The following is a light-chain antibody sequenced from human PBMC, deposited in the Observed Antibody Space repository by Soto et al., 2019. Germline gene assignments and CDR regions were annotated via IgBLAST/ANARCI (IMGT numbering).Light chain of an antibody. J-gene: IGLJ2*01. CDR3: SSYTSSSTYVV. CDR2: EVS. CDR1: SSDIGSNNY. Sequence: QSALTQPASVSGSPGQSITISCTGTSSDIGSNNYVSWFQQRPGKAPTLIIYEVSNRPSGVSTHFSGSKSGNTASLTISGLQAEDEADYYCSSYTSSSTYVVFGGGTKLTVL. V-gene: IGLV2-14*01.